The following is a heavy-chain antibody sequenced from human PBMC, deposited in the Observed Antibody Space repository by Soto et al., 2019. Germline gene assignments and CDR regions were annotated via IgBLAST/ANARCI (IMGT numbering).Heavy chain of an antibody. D-gene: IGHD3-16*01. CDR2: IYWDDDK. CDR1: GFSLSTSGVG. CDR3: ATRRRGSYFDY. Sequence: QITLKESGPTLVKPTQTLTLTCTFSGFSLSTSGVGVGWIRQPPGKALEWLALIYWDDDKRYSPSLKSRLTINKDPSKHQVVHKMTNMDPVDTATYYCATRRRGSYFDYWGQGTLVTVSS. J-gene: IGHJ4*02. V-gene: IGHV2-5*02.